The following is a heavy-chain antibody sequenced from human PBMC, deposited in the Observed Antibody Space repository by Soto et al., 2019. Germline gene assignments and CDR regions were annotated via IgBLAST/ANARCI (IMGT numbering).Heavy chain of an antibody. D-gene: IGHD2-2*01. CDR1: GFTFSHYG. CDR2: IWYDGTNT. V-gene: IGHV3-33*01. CDR3: ARDARLGDQLLLYSDS. Sequence: QVQLVESGGGVVQPGRSLRLSCAASGFTFSHYGMHWVRQAPGKGLEWLAVIWYDGTNTYYADFVKGRFTISRDNSTNTLYLEVNSLRAEDTAIYYCARDARLGDQLLLYSDSWGQGNLVTVSS. J-gene: IGHJ4*02.